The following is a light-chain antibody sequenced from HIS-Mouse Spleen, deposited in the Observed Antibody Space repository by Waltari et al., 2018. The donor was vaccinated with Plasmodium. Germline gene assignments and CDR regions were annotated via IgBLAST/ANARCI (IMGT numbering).Light chain of an antibody. CDR3: QQYYSTPLT. CDR2: WSA. J-gene: IGKJ4*01. Sequence: DIVMTQSPDSLAVSLGEGATIHCKPSQSVLYSSNNKNYFAWYQQKPGQPPKLLIYWSATRESGVPDRFSGSGSGTDFTLTISSLQAEDVAVYYCQQYYSTPLTFGGGTKVEIK. V-gene: IGKV4-1*01. CDR1: QSVLYSSNNKNY.